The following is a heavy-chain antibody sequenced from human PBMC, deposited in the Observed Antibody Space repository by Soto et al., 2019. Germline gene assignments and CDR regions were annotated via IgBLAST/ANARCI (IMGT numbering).Heavy chain of an antibody. CDR3: ARREGQLWPPTYFDY. CDR2: IYHSGTT. D-gene: IGHD5-18*01. J-gene: IGHJ4*02. CDR1: GDSITSSRYY. Sequence: QLHLQESGPGLLKPSETLSLTCTVSGDSITSSRYYWGWIRQPPGKGLEWIGNIYHSGTTYYNPSPKNRFTIPVDTSKNQFSLRLSSLPAADTAVYYCARREGQLWPPTYFDYWGQGTLVTISS. V-gene: IGHV4-39*01.